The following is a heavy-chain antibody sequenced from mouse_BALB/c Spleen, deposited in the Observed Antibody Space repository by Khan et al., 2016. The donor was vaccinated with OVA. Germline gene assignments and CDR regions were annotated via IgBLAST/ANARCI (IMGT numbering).Heavy chain of an antibody. CDR1: NLTFTDTY. Sequence: EAQLLQSGATLKLSCTTSNLTFTDTYLHCLKQWTQQRLEWIGRIEXPNGNTKYDPKFQGKATITADTSSNTAYLQLSSLTSEDTAVYYCARMARKWGQGTTLTVSS. V-gene: IGHV14-3*02. CDR2: IEXPNGNT. CDR3: ARMARK. J-gene: IGHJ2*01.